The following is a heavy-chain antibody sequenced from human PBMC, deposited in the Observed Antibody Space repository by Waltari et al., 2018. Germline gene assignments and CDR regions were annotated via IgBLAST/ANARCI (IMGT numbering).Heavy chain of an antibody. CDR1: GSSFSNYA. CDR3: ARGTGSGSFLVDH. Sequence: QVQLGASGGGVVQPGTSLSRSCAASGSSFSNYAMHWVRQTPGKGLEWVTLVSHDGSTIHYAESVRGRFSISRDNSRDTLYLQMNSLTTDDSAIYYCARGTGSGSFLVDHWGQGTLVTVST. CDR2: VSHDGSTI. D-gene: IGHD3-10*01. V-gene: IGHV3-30-3*01. J-gene: IGHJ4*02.